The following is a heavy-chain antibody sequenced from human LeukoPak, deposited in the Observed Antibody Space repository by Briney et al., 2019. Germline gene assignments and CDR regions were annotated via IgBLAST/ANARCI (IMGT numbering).Heavy chain of an antibody. CDR3: AGEQGYYDSSGYYYDGAAFDI. D-gene: IGHD3-22*01. CDR1: GFTFSSYG. Sequence: GGSLRLSCAASGFTFSSYGMHWVRQAPGKGLEWVAVIWYDGSNKYYADSVKGRFTISRDNSKNTLYLQMNSLRAEDTAVYYCAGEQGYYDSSGYYYDGAAFDIWGQGTMVTVSS. V-gene: IGHV3-33*01. J-gene: IGHJ3*02. CDR2: IWYDGSNK.